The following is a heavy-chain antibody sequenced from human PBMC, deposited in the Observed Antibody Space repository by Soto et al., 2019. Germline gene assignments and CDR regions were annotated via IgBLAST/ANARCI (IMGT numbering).Heavy chain of an antibody. J-gene: IGHJ4*02. Sequence: SETLPLTCAVSAGSISSHYWNWIRQSPGKGLEWIGYIYYTGSTNYNPSFKSRVTISVDTSKNHFSLKLNSVTAADTAVYYCARQLDITGWYLTFDSWGRGILVTVSS. CDR1: AGSISSHY. CDR2: IYYTGST. V-gene: IGHV4-59*08. CDR3: ARQLDITGWYLTFDS. D-gene: IGHD6-19*01.